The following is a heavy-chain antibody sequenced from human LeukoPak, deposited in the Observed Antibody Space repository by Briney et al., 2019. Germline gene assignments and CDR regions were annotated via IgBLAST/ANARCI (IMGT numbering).Heavy chain of an antibody. CDR1: GFTVSSNY. V-gene: IGHV3-66*01. CDR2: IYSGGST. Sequence: PGGSLRLSCAASGFTVSSNYMSWVRQAPGKGLEWVSVIYSGGSTYYADSVKGRFTISRDNSKNTLYLQMNSLRAEDTAVYYCARDRYDYVWGSYRPYAFDIWGQGTMVTVSS. J-gene: IGHJ3*02. D-gene: IGHD3-16*02. CDR3: ARDRYDYVWGSYRPYAFDI.